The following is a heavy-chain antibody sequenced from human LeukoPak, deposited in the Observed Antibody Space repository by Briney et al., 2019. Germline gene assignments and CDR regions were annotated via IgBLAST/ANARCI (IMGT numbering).Heavy chain of an antibody. CDR3: ARDRWLQFGPFDY. V-gene: IGHV3-30-3*01. D-gene: IGHD5-24*01. CDR1: GFTFSSYW. J-gene: IGHJ4*02. Sequence: GGSLRLSCAASGFTFSSYWMSWVRQAPGKGLEWVAVISYDGSNKYYADSVKGRFTISRDNSKNTLYLQMNSLRAEDTAVYYCARDRWLQFGPFDYWGQGTLVTVPS. CDR2: ISYDGSNK.